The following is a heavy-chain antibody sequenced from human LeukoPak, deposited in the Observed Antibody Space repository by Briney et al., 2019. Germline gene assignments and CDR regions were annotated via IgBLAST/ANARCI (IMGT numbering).Heavy chain of an antibody. Sequence: SETLSLTCTVSGGSISSYYWSWIRQPPGKGLEWIGYIYYSGSTNYNPSLKSRVTISVDTSKNQFSLELSSVTAADTAVYYCARGRYFDRVIFDYWGQGTLVTVSS. CDR1: GGSISSYY. J-gene: IGHJ4*02. V-gene: IGHV4-59*01. CDR3: ARGRYFDRVIFDY. CDR2: IYYSGST. D-gene: IGHD3-9*01.